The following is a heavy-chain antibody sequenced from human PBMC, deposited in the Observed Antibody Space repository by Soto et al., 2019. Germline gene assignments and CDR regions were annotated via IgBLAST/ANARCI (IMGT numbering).Heavy chain of an antibody. CDR3: ARALGSGGSYYFDR. J-gene: IGHJ4*02. CDR1: GFSLDTWGVG. CDR2: IYWDDDK. Sequence: QITLKESGPTLVRPTQTLTLTCTVSGFSLDTWGVGVGWIRQSPGKAPEWLALIYWDDDKRYSPSLKNRLTSTKDTSKKQVVLTVTNMDPVDTVTYYGARALGSGGSYYFDRWGEGTLVTVSS. D-gene: IGHD3-10*01. V-gene: IGHV2-5*02.